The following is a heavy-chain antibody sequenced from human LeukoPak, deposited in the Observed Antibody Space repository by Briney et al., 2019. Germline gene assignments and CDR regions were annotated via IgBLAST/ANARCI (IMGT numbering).Heavy chain of an antibody. J-gene: IGHJ4*02. D-gene: IGHD2-15*01. CDR1: GLTFDDYG. CDR3: ARSYCSGGSCLYYFDY. Sequence: GGSLRLSCAASGLTFDDYGMSWVRQAPGKGLEWVSGINWNGGSTGYADSVKGRFTISRDNAKNSLYLQMNSLRAEDTALYHCARSYCSGGSCLYYFDYWGQRTLVTVSS. V-gene: IGHV3-20*01. CDR2: INWNGGST.